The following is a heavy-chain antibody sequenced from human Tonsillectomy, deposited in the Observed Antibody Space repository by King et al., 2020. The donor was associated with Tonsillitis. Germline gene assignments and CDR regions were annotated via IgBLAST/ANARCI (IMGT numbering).Heavy chain of an antibody. D-gene: IGHD3-22*01. CDR3: ARTGDSSAYYPFSY. CDR2: IHYSGSA. CDR1: GDSISSGGYY. V-gene: IGHV4-31*03. J-gene: IGHJ4*02. Sequence: VQLQESGPGLVKPSQTLSLTCTVSGDSISSGGYYWSWIRQHPVKGLELIGDIHYSGSAYYNPSLKSRVTLLVDTSKNQFSLELTSVTAADTAVYYCARTGDSSAYYPFSYWGQGTLVTVSS.